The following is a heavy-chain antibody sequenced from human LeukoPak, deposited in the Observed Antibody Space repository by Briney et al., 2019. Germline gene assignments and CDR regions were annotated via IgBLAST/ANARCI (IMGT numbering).Heavy chain of an antibody. CDR2: IRYDGSNK. D-gene: IGHD6-13*01. Sequence: GGSLRLSCAASGFTFSSYGVHWVRQAPGKGLEWVAFIRYDGSNKYYADSVKGRFTISRDNSKNTLYLQMNSLRAEDTAVYYCAKRSRISSSWLGVFDYWGQGTLVTVSS. CDR3: AKRSRISSSWLGVFDY. CDR1: GFTFSSYG. J-gene: IGHJ4*02. V-gene: IGHV3-30*02.